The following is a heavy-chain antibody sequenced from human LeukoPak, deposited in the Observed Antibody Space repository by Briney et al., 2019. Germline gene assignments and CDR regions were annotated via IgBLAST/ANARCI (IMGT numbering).Heavy chain of an antibody. Sequence: SETLSLTCTVSGGSISTYYWNWIRQPPGKGLEWIGYIYHSGSTNYNPSLQSRVTISVDTSKNQFSLNLNSVTAADTAVYYCARGGAARLHFQNWGQGTLVTVSS. D-gene: IGHD6-6*01. CDR1: GGSISTYY. V-gene: IGHV4-59*01. CDR2: IYHSGST. CDR3: ARGGAARLHFQN. J-gene: IGHJ1*01.